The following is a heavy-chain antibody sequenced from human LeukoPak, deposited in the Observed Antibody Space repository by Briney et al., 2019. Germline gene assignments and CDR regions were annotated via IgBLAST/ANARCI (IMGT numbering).Heavy chain of an antibody. CDR3: ARLNRGIAAYGY. Sequence: PSETLSLTCTVSGGSISSSSYYWGWIRQPPGKGLEWIGSIYYSGSTYYNPSLKSRVTISVDTSKNQFSLKLSSVTAADTAVYYCARLNRGIAAYGYWGQGTLVTVSS. D-gene: IGHD6-13*01. CDR2: IYYSGST. J-gene: IGHJ4*02. V-gene: IGHV4-39*01. CDR1: GGSISSSSYY.